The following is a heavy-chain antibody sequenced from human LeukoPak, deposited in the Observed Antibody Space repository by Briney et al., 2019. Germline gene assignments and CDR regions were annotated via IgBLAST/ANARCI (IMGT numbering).Heavy chain of an antibody. J-gene: IGHJ4*02. Sequence: PGGSLRLSCAASGFTVSSNYMSWVRQASGKGLEWVSVIYSGGSTYYADSVKGRFTISRDNSKNTLYLQMNSLRAEDTAVYYCARLMEGYFEYWGQGTLVTVSS. D-gene: IGHD3-3*01. CDR1: GFTVSSNY. V-gene: IGHV3-53*01. CDR2: IYSGGST. CDR3: ARLMEGYFEY.